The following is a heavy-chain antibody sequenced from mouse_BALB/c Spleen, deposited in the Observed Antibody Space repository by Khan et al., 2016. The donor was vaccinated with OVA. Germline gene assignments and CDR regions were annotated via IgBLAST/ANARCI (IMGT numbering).Heavy chain of an antibody. J-gene: IGHJ2*01. CDR3: ALIYSYGSGFDY. Sequence: IQLVQSGPELVKPGASVKVSCKASGYSFTDYNMFWVKQSHGKSLEWIGYIDPYNGGSNYNQNFKGKATLTVDKSSSTAFMHLNSLTSEDSAVYYCALIYSYGSGFDYWGQGTTLTVSS. V-gene: IGHV1S135*01. CDR2: IDPYNGGS. CDR1: GYSFTDYN. D-gene: IGHD1-1*01.